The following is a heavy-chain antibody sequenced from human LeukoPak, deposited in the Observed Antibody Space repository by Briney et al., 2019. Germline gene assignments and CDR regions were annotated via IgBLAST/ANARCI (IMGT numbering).Heavy chain of an antibody. V-gene: IGHV4-39*01. CDR1: GGSISSSTYY. Sequence: SETLSLTCTVSGGSISSSTYYWGWIRQPPGKGLEWIGSIYYSGGTYYNPSLKSRVTISVDTSKNQFSLKLTSVTAADTAVFYCARLDSLHWYFDLWGRGTLVTVSS. CDR2: IYYSGGT. CDR3: ARLDSLHWYFDL. D-gene: IGHD3-22*01. J-gene: IGHJ2*01.